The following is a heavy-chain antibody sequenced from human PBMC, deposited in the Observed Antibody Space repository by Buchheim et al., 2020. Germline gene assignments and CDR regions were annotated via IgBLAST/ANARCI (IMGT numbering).Heavy chain of an antibody. J-gene: IGHJ4*02. Sequence: QVQLQESGPGLVKPSQTLSLTCTVTGGSTRSSGYYWCWIRQHPGKGLEWIGYIYYSGTTYYNPSLKSRVTISIDTSKNQFSLKVTSVTAADTAVYYCASSEDFGDYVFDYWGQGTL. D-gene: IGHD3-16*01. CDR3: ASSEDFGDYVFDY. CDR1: GGSTRSSGYY. CDR2: IYYSGTT. V-gene: IGHV4-31*03.